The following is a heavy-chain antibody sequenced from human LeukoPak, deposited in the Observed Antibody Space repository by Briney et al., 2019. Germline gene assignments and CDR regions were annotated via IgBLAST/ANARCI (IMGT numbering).Heavy chain of an antibody. D-gene: IGHD3-22*01. CDR1: GFTFSDYY. Sequence: GGSQRLSCAASGFTFSDYYMSWIRQAPGKGLEWVSYISSSGSTIYYADSVKGRFTISRDNAKNSMYLQMNSLRAEDTAVYYCARVQPHYYDSSGYPPDYWGQGTLVTVSS. CDR2: ISSSGSTI. J-gene: IGHJ4*02. CDR3: ARVQPHYYDSSGYPPDY. V-gene: IGHV3-11*01.